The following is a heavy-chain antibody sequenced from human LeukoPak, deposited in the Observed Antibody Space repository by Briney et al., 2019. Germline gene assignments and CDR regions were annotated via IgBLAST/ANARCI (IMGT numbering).Heavy chain of an antibody. CDR1: GFTFSNYA. D-gene: IGHD5-18*01. J-gene: IGHJ4*02. Sequence: GGSLRLSCAASGFTFSNYAMNWVRQAPRKGLEWVSTISGSGGNTYYADSVKGRFTMSRDNSKNTVSLQMNSLRAEDTAVYYCANGYTYGQNWGQGTLVTVSS. CDR3: ANGYTYGQN. CDR2: ISGSGGNT. V-gene: IGHV3-23*01.